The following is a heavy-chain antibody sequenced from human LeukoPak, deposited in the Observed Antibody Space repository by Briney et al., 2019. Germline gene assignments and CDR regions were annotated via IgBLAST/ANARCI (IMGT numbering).Heavy chain of an antibody. Sequence: PSETLSLTCAVYGGSFSGYYWSWIRQPPGKGLEWIGEINHSGSTNYNPSLKSRVTISVDTSKNQFSLKLSSVTAADTAVYYCARGCRWHHKFDGMVAGGGYELSPVGFDYWGQGTLVTVSS. V-gene: IGHV4-34*01. CDR1: GGSFSGYY. J-gene: IGHJ4*02. D-gene: IGHD5-12*01. CDR2: INHSGST. CDR3: ARGCRWHHKFDGMVAGGGYELSPVGFDY.